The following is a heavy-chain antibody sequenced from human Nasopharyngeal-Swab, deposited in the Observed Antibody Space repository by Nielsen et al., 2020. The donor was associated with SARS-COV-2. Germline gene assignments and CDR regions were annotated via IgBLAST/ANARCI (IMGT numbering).Heavy chain of an antibody. D-gene: IGHD6-6*01. J-gene: IGHJ4*02. Sequence: GGSLRLSCAASGFTFSSYGMHWVRQAPGKGLEWVAVISYDGSNKYYADSVKGRFTISRDNSKNTLYLQMNSLRAEDTAVYYCARAAEYSSSVTPESTIISTPDFDYWGQGTLVTVSS. CDR1: GFTFSSYG. CDR2: ISYDGSNK. V-gene: IGHV3-30*03. CDR3: ARAAEYSSSVTPESTIISTPDFDY.